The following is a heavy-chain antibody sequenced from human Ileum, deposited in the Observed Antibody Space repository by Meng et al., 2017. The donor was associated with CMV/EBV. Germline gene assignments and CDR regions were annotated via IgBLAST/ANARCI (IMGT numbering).Heavy chain of an antibody. CDR2: MYYSGNT. CDR3: ARVGYCDFTGCLGEYYYYGMDV. CDR1: GFSISSGYY. V-gene: IGHV4-38-2*02. J-gene: IGHJ6*02. Sequence: SETLSLTCSVSGFSISSGYYWGWIRQPPGKGLEWIASMYYSGNTYYNPSLKSRVTVSVDTSKKQFPLRLTSVTAADTAVYYCARVGYCDFTGCLGEYYYYGMDVWGRGATVTVSS. D-gene: IGHD2-2*01.